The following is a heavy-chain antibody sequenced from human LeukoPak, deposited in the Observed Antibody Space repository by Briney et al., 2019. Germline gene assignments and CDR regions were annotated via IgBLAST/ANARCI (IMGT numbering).Heavy chain of an antibody. D-gene: IGHD6-19*01. CDR1: GFTFSSYA. Sequence: GGSLRLSCSASGFTFSSYAMYWVRQAPGKGLEYVSGISSNGGSTYYANSVKGRFTISRDNSKNTLYLQMGSLRAEDMAVYYCAREYSSGWHDAFDIWGQGTMVTVSS. CDR3: AREYSSGWHDAFDI. J-gene: IGHJ3*02. CDR2: ISSNGGST. V-gene: IGHV3-64*01.